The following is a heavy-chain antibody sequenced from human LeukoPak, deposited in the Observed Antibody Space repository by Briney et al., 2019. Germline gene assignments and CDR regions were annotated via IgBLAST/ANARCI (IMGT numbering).Heavy chain of an antibody. D-gene: IGHD6-13*01. CDR1: GGSISSSSYF. V-gene: IGHV4-39*07. CDR2: IYYSGST. CDR3: ARGTHSYSSIDY. J-gene: IGHJ4*02. Sequence: PSETLSLTCTVSGGSISSSSYFWGWIRQPPGKGLEWIANIYYSGSTYYNPSPKSRVTISVDTSKNQFSLRLSSVTAADTAVYYCARGTHSYSSIDYWGQGTLVTVSS.